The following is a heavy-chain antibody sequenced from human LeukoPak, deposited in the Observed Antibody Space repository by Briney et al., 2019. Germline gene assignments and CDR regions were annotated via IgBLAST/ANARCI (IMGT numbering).Heavy chain of an antibody. CDR3: ARLFEYCSGGSCYSGAFDI. V-gene: IGHV4-39*01. CDR1: GGSISSSSYY. Sequence: PSETLSLTCTVSGGSISSSSYYWGWIRQPPGKGLEWIGSIYYSGSTYYNPSLKSRVTISVGTSKNQFSLKLSSVTAADTAVYYCARLFEYCSGGSCYSGAFDIWGQGTMVTVSS. D-gene: IGHD2-15*01. CDR2: IYYSGST. J-gene: IGHJ3*02.